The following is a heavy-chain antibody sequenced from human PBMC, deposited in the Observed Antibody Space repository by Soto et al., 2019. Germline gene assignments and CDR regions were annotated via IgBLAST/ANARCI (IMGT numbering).Heavy chain of an antibody. Sequence: TLSPTCGVYGGAISRGGYSWSWIRQPPGKGLEWIGYIYHSGSTNYNTSLKSRVTISVDTSKNQLSLKLSSVTVSVTAVYYCASTPFDIYCSGSSGSKPPAVDYWGQGTLGTVAS. CDR3: ASTPFDIYCSGSSGSKPPAVDY. J-gene: IGHJ4*02. CDR2: IYHSGST. CDR1: GGAISRGGYS. V-gene: IGHV4-30-2*01. D-gene: IGHD3-22*01.